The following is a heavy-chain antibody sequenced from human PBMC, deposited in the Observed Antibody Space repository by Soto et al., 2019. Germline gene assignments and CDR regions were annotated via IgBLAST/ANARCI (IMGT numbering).Heavy chain of an antibody. CDR2: IYYSGST. CDR3: AATTEHYDFWSGYYTFDY. J-gene: IGHJ4*02. V-gene: IGHV4-59*12. D-gene: IGHD3-3*01. CDR1: GGSISSYY. Sequence: SETLSLTCTVSGGSISSYYWSWIRQPPGKGLEWIGYIYYSGSTNYNPSLKSRVTISVDTSKNQFSLKLNSVTPEDTAVYYCAATTEHYDFWSGYYTFDYWGQGTLVTVSS.